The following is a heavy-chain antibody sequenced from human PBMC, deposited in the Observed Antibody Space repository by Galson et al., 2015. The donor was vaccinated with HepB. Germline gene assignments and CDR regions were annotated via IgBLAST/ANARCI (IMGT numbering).Heavy chain of an antibody. Sequence: SLRLSCAASGFIFDDYAMHWVRQAPGKGLEWVSGIMWNSGSIGYADSVKGRFTISRDNARNSLYLQMNSLRTEDTALYYCAKGAGGLVEVVPAAISGYYFESWGQGTLVTVSS. V-gene: IGHV3-9*01. J-gene: IGHJ4*02. CDR1: GFIFDDYA. D-gene: IGHD2-2*01. CDR2: IMWNSGSI. CDR3: AKGAGGLVEVVPAAISGYYFES.